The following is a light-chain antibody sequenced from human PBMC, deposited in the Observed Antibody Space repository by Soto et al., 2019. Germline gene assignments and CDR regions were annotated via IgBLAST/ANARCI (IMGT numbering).Light chain of an antibody. V-gene: IGKV3-15*01. CDR2: GAS. CDR1: QSVSSSY. CDR3: QQYNNWPIT. J-gene: IGKJ5*01. Sequence: EIVLTQSPGTLSLSPGDRATLSCRASQSVSSSYLAWYQQKPGQAPRLLIYGASTRATGIPARFSGSGSGTEFTLTISSLQSEDFEIYYCQQYNNWPITFGQGTRLENK.